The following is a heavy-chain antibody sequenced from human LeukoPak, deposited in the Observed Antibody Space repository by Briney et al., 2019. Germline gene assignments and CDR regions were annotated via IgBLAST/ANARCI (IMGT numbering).Heavy chain of an antibody. CDR3: AEEGSTVHFDY. CDR1: GFTFSSYG. J-gene: IGHJ4*02. V-gene: IGHV3-30*18. CDR2: ISYDGSNK. Sequence: PGGSLRLSCAASGFTFSSYGMHWVRQAPGKGLEWVAVISYDGSNKYYADSVKGRFTISRDNSKNTLYLQMNSLRAEDTAVYYCAEEGSTVHFDYWGQGTLVTVSS. D-gene: IGHD4-17*01.